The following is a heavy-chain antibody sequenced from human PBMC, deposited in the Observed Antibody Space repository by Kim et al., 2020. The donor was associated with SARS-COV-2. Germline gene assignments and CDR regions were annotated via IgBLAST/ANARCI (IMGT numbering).Heavy chain of an antibody. CDR1: GFTFSSYG. V-gene: IGHV3-33*05. CDR2: ISYDGSNK. Sequence: GGSLRLSCAASGFTFSSYGMHWVRQAPGKGLEWVAVISYDGSNKYYADSVKGRFTISRDNSKNTLYLQMNSLRAEDTAVYYCARDPGRLGMAAAGTSLLNDYWGQGTLVTVSS. D-gene: IGHD6-13*01. CDR3: ARDPGRLGMAAAGTSLLNDY. J-gene: IGHJ4*02.